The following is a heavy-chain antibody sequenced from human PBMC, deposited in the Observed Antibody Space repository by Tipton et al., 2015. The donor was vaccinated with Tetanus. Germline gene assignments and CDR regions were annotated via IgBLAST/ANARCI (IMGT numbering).Heavy chain of an antibody. Sequence: TLSLTCTVSGGSISSGVYYWGWLRQDPGKGLEWIGRISYSGNTAYNPSLKSRVAISVDTSKNQFSLKLTSVTAADTAVYYCARASVTMLRGVMIRGTGWFDPWGQGTLVTVSS. D-gene: IGHD3-10*01. CDR3: ARASVTMLRGVMIRGTGWFDP. CDR2: ISYSGNT. CDR1: GGSISSGVYY. V-gene: IGHV4-39*01. J-gene: IGHJ5*02.